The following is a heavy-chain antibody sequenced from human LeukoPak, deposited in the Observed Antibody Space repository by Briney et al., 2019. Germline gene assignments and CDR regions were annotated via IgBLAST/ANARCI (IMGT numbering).Heavy chain of an antibody. CDR1: GGSISRKSHN. CDR2: IYYSGST. J-gene: IGHJ4*02. CDR3: ARRVAGSGYRDY. V-gene: IGHV4-39*01. D-gene: IGHD3-22*01. Sequence: SETLSLTCTFSGGSISRKSHNWAWLRQPPGKGLEWIGNIYYSGSTNYNPSLKSRVTIFVDTSKNQFSLKLNSEPAADTAEYYCARRVAGSGYRDYWGQGTLVTVSS.